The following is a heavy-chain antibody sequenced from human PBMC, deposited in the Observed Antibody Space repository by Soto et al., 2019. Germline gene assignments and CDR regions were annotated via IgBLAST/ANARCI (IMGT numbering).Heavy chain of an antibody. J-gene: IGHJ6*04. V-gene: IGHV3-66*01. CDR3: ARDDVLCDGGRCYGVPLYV. CDR2: IQSGGPT. D-gene: IGHD2-15*01. Sequence: EVHLVESGGGLVQPGGSLRLSCAASGFTVSSKYMSWVRQAPGKGLEWVSLIQSGGPTYYADSVKGRFTISRDTSENTRHLQMDSLSAEDTAVYYCARDDVLCDGGRCYGVPLYVWGKGTTVTVSS. CDR1: GFTVSSKY.